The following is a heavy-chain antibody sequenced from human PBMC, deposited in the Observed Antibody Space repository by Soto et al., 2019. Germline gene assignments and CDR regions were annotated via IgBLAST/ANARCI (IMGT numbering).Heavy chain of an antibody. J-gene: IGHJ3*02. CDR1: GFTFSSYA. Sequence: EVQLLESGGGLVQPGGSLRLSCAASGFTFSSYAMSWVRQAPGKGLEWVSRINGDGSDTSYGDSVKGRFTTSRDNAKNTLYLHMNSLGAEDTAVYYCARDFGEVGATAVYDIWGQGTMVTVSS. CDR2: INGDGSDT. D-gene: IGHD1-26*01. V-gene: IGHV3-74*01. CDR3: ARDFGEVGATAVYDI.